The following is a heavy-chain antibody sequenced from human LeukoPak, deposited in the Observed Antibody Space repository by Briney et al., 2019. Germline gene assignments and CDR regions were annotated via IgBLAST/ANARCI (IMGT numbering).Heavy chain of an antibody. Sequence: GESLKISCKCSGYSFTSYWIGWVRHMPGKGLEWMGIIYPGESDTSYSPSFQSHVIISDDKSTSTAYLQWSSLKASDTAMYYCARHGHYGDYAVDPWGQGTLVTVSS. V-gene: IGHV5-51*01. CDR2: IYPGESDT. D-gene: IGHD4-17*01. CDR3: ARHGHYGDYAVDP. CDR1: GYSFTSYW. J-gene: IGHJ5*02.